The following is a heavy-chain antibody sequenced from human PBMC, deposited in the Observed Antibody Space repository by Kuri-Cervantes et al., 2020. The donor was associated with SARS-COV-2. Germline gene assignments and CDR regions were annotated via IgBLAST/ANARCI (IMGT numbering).Heavy chain of an antibody. D-gene: IGHD2-21*02. CDR2: IYSGGSST. CDR1: GFTFSSYS. J-gene: IGHJ6*02. CDR3: AKDLGDHGMDV. Sequence: GESLKISCAASGFTFSSYSMNWVRQAPGKGLEWVSVIYSGGSSTYYADSVKGRFTISRDNSKNTLYLQMNSLRAEDTAVYYCAKDLGDHGMDVWGQGTTVTVSS. V-gene: IGHV3-23*03.